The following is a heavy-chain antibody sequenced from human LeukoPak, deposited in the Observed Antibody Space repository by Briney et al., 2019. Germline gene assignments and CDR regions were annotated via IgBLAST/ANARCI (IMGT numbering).Heavy chain of an antibody. Sequence: SETLSLTCAVYGASFSDYYWSWIRQPPGKGLEWIGEINHSGSTSYNPSLKSRGTISVDTSKNQFSLKLSSVTAADTAVYYCARPSIGYCSGGSCAAFGWFDPWGQGTLVTVSS. D-gene: IGHD2-15*01. CDR1: GASFSDYY. CDR3: ARPSIGYCSGGSCAAFGWFDP. CDR2: INHSGST. V-gene: IGHV4-34*01. J-gene: IGHJ5*02.